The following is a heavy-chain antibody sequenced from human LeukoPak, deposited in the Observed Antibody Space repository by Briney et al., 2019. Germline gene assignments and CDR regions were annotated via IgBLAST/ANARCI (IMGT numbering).Heavy chain of an antibody. Sequence: LSLTCTVSGGSISSYYWSWIRQPPGKGLEWVSYISSSGSTIYYADSVKGRFTISRDNSKNTLYLQLNSLRAEDTAVYYCAKAYGSNGYFQLPIDCWGQGTLVTVSS. J-gene: IGHJ4*02. CDR3: AKAYGSNGYFQLPIDC. D-gene: IGHD3-22*01. CDR2: ISSSGSTI. V-gene: IGHV3-11*01. CDR1: GGSISSYY.